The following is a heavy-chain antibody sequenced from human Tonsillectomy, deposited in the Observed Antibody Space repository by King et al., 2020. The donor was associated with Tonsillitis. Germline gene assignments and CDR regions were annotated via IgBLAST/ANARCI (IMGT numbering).Heavy chain of an antibody. Sequence: VQLVESGAEVKKPGESLKISCQPSGYSFATYWIAWVRQMPGKGLEWMGIINPGDSDTRYSPSFQGQVTISADKSISTAYLQWSSLKASDTAMYYCARRTYDYYWYFDRWGRGTLVTVSS. CDR3: ARRTYDYYWYFDR. J-gene: IGHJ2*01. V-gene: IGHV5-51*01. CDR1: GYSFATYW. CDR2: INPGDSDT. D-gene: IGHD5-12*01.